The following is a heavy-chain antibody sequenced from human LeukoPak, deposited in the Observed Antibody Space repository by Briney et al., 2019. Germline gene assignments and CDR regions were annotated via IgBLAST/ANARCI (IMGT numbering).Heavy chain of an antibody. CDR1: GYSFTSYW. J-gene: IGHJ5*02. V-gene: IGHV5-51*01. CDR2: IYPGDSDT. Sequence: GESLKISCKGSGYSFTSYWIGWVGQMPGKGLEWMGIIYPGDSDTRYSPSFQGQVTISADKSISTAYLQWSSLKASDTAMYYCAREYSSSPGYNWFDPWGQGTLVTVSS. CDR3: AREYSSSPGYNWFDP. D-gene: IGHD6-6*01.